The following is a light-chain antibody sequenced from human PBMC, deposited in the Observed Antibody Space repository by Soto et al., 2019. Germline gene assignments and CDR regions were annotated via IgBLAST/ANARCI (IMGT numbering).Light chain of an antibody. V-gene: IGKV3-11*01. CDR3: QQRSNWPLT. J-gene: IGKJ4*01. Sequence: SVLTQSPGTLFLSPGESAPLSCRASQRVSSYLAWYQQKPGQAPRLLIYDASNRATGIPARFSGSGAGTDFTLTISSLEPEDFAVYYCQQRSNWPLTFGGGTELRS. CDR1: QRVSSY. CDR2: DAS.